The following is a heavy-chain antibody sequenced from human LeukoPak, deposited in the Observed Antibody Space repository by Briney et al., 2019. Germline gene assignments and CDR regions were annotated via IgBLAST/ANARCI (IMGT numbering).Heavy chain of an antibody. CDR3: ARCYTYGTTWFGGLDV. D-gene: IGHD3-10*01. CDR1: GFTFSSSA. Sequence: GGSLRLSCAASGFTFSSSAMTWVRQVLGKGLEWVSTTGVSGSYYADSAKGRFTISRDNSKNTLYLQMNSLRAEDTAIYYCARCYTYGTTWFGGLDVWGQGTTVTVSS. J-gene: IGHJ6*02. V-gene: IGHV3-23*01. CDR2: TGVSGS.